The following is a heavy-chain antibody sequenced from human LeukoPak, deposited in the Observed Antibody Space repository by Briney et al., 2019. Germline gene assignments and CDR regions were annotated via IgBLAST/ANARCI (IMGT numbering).Heavy chain of an antibody. V-gene: IGHV3-30-3*01. CDR1: GYTFGRYS. CDR2: TSSDGVNK. J-gene: IGHJ4*02. D-gene: IGHD6-19*01. CDR3: ARASTEAGNPSRCVDW. Sequence: GGSLRLSCVASGYTFGRYSMYWVRQAPDKGLEWVAVTSSDGVNKHYGDSVKGRCTVSRDNSKNTVYLQMDSLRPEDTGVYYCARASTEAGNPSRCVDWWGQGTLVSVSS.